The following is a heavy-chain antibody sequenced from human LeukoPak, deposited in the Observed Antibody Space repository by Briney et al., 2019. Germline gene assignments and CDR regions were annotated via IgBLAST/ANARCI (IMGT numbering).Heavy chain of an antibody. CDR1: GGSFSGYY. D-gene: IGHD2-2*01. CDR3: ARRGRGYCSSTSCPAFDY. CDR2: IYTSGST. Sequence: SETLSLTCAVYGGSFSGYYWSWIRQPAGKGLEWIGRIYTSGSTTYNPSLKSRVTMSVDTSKNQFSLKLSSVTAADTAVYYCARRGRGYCSSTSCPAFDYWGQGTLVTVSS. J-gene: IGHJ4*02. V-gene: IGHV4-59*10.